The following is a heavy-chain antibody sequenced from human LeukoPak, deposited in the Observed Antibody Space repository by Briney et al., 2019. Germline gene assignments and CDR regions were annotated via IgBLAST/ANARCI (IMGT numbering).Heavy chain of an antibody. CDR2: IYPGDSEV. D-gene: IGHD6-19*01. V-gene: IGHV5-51*01. CDR3: ATEIGSGWFYDY. J-gene: IGHJ4*02. CDR1: GYRFTSYW. Sequence: GESLRISCKASGYRFTSYWIGWVRQMPWKGLEWMGMIYPGDSEVRYGPAFQGQVTISADKSVNTAYLQWSSLKASDTAIYYCATEIGSGWFYDYWGQGTLVTVSS.